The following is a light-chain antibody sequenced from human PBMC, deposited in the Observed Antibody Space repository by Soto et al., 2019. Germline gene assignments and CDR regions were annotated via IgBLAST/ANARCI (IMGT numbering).Light chain of an antibody. V-gene: IGKV1-39*01. J-gene: IGKJ1*01. CDR3: HQTFSTRSWT. CDR1: QSINSY. Sequence: DIQMTQSPSSLSASVGDRVTITCRASQSINSYLNWYQHKPRKAPKLLIYAASSLQSGVPSRFSGSGSGTDFTLTISTLQPEDFATYYCHQTFSTRSWTFGQGTKVEIK. CDR2: AAS.